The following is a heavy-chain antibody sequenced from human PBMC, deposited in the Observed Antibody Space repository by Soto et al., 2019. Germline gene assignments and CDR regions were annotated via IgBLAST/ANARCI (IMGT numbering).Heavy chain of an antibody. CDR3: ARQRTSVVTQAYFDS. Sequence: SETLSLTCTVTGDSINNRSYYWGWIRQPPWKGLEWIGSIYYSGSTYNNPSLKSRVSMSVDTSKNQFSLKLRSVTAADTALYYCARQRTSVVTQAYFDSWGQGSLVTVSS. V-gene: IGHV4-39*01. J-gene: IGHJ4*02. CDR2: IYYSGST. D-gene: IGHD2-21*02. CDR1: GDSINNRSYY.